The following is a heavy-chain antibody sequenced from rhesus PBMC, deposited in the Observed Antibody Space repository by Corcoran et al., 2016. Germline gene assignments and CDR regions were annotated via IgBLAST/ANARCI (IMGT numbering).Heavy chain of an antibody. V-gene: IGHV3-201*01. J-gene: IGHJ4*01. CDR3: AKDNVRISWSGIFDY. D-gene: IGHD6-13*01. CDR1: GLTFDDYA. Sequence: EVQLVESGGGVVQPGGSLRLSCAASGLTFDDYAMHWCRQAPGKGLEGVSCIIWSGVDKYKADTVKGRFTLSRDNAKNSLYLQMGSLRAEDTALYYCAKDNVRISWSGIFDYWGQGVLVTVSS. CDR2: IIWSGVDK.